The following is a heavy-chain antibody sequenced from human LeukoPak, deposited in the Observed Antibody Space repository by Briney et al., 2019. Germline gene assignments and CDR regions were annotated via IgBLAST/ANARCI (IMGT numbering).Heavy chain of an antibody. J-gene: IGHJ4*02. CDR1: GFTFSNYA. CDR2: ITGSGSGI. CDR3: AKWGDYDVLTGYYVSDY. D-gene: IGHD3-9*01. Sequence: GGSLRLSCAASGFTFSNYAMSWVRQAPGKGLEWVSAITGSGSGIYYADAMKSRFTISRDNSKNTLYLQIHSLRAGDTDVYYCAKWGDYDVLTGYYVSDYWGQGTLVTVSS. V-gene: IGHV3-23*01.